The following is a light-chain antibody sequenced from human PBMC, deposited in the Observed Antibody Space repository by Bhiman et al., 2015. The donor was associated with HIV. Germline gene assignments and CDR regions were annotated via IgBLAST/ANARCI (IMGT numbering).Light chain of an antibody. J-gene: IGLJ3*02. CDR3: QSYDSNSKGV. CDR2: EDN. CDR1: SGSIASNF. V-gene: IGLV6-57*01. Sequence: NFMLTQPHSVSGSPGKTVTISCTRSSGSIASNFVQWYQQRPGSSPTTVIYEDNQRPSGVPDRFSGSIDSSSNSASLTISGLKTEDEADYYCQSYDSNSKGVFGGGTKLTVL.